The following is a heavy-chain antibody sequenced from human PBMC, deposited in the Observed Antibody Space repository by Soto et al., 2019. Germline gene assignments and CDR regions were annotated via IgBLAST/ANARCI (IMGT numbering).Heavy chain of an antibody. Sequence: SVKVSCKASGGTFSSYAISGVRQAPGQGLEWMGGIIPIFGTANYAQKFQGRVTITADESTSTAYMELSSLRSEDTAVYYCARETNYYDSSGYYHVSGFDYWGQGTLVTVS. D-gene: IGHD3-22*01. CDR2: IIPIFGTA. CDR3: ARETNYYDSSGYYHVSGFDY. CDR1: GGTFSSYA. V-gene: IGHV1-69*13. J-gene: IGHJ4*02.